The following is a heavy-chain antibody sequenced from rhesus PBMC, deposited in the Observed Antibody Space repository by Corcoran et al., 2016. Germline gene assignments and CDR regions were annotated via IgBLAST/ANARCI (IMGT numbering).Heavy chain of an antibody. CDR3: ATTPVGIAAAGRMGNFDY. D-gene: IGHD6S26*01. Sequence: EVQLVESGGGLVQPGGSLRLSCAASGFTFSSYGMSWVRQAPGKGLEWVSYISNGGGSTAYADSVNGPFNISRDNAKNTLSLQMNSLRAEDTAVYYCATTPVGIAAAGRMGNFDYWGQGVLVTVSS. J-gene: IGHJ4*01. CDR1: GFTFSSYG. CDR2: ISNGGGST. V-gene: IGHV3S5*01.